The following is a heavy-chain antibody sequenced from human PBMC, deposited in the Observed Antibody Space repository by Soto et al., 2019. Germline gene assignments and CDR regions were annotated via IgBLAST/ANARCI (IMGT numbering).Heavy chain of an antibody. J-gene: IGHJ6*02. CDR3: ATRVQAPGKYYYVTHV. V-gene: IGHV5-51*01. CDR2: IYPGDSDT. CDR1: GYSFTSYW. Sequence: PGESLKISCKGSGYSFTSYWIGWVRQMPGKGLEWMGIIYPGDSDTRYSPSFQGQVTISADKSISTAYLQWSSLKASDTAMYYCATRVQAPGKYYYVTHVWGLATSVTVSS.